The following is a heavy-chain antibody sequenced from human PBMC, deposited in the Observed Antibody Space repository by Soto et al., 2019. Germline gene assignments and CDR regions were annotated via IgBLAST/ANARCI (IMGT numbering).Heavy chain of an antibody. CDR2: INSDGSST. CDR3: ARGPIAAPHYYYYGMDV. CDR1: GFTFSSYW. Sequence: GGSLRLSCAASGFTFSSYWVHWVRQAPGKGLVWVSRINSDGSSTSYADSVKGRCTISRDNAKNTLYLQMNSLRAEDTAVYYCARGPIAAPHYYYYGMDVWGQGTTVTVS. D-gene: IGHD6-13*01. V-gene: IGHV3-74*01. J-gene: IGHJ6*02.